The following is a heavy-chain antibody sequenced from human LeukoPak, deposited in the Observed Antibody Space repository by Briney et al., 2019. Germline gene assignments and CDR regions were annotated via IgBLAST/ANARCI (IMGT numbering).Heavy chain of an antibody. Sequence: SETLSLTCTVSGGPISDYYWSWIRQPPGKGLEWIGYIYYTGSTYYNPSLKSRVTISVDTSKNQFSLELISVTAADTAFYFCARGRKLGPFDYWGQGTLVTVSS. V-gene: IGHV4-59*08. CDR2: IYYTGST. CDR1: GGPISDYY. J-gene: IGHJ4*02. CDR3: ARGRKLGPFDY. D-gene: IGHD6-13*01.